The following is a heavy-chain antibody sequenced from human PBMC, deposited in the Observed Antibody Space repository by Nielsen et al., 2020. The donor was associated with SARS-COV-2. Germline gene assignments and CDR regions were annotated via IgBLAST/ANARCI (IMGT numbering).Heavy chain of an antibody. V-gene: IGHV6-1*01. CDR3: ARARGAYGDYYYYYYTDV. Sequence: SQTLSLTCAISGDSVSSNSAAWNWIRQSPSRGLEWLGRTYYRSKWYNDYAVSVKSRITIYPDTSKNQFSLHLNSVTPEDTAVYYCARARGAYGDYYYYYYTDVWGKGTTVTVSS. CDR1: GDSVSSNSAA. CDR2: TYYRSKWYN. D-gene: IGHD4-17*01. J-gene: IGHJ6*03.